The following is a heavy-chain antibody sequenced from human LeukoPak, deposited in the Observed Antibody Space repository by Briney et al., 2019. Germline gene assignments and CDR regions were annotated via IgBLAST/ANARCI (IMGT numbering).Heavy chain of an antibody. CDR1: GFTFSSYA. V-gene: IGHV3-23*01. CDR2: ISGSGGST. D-gene: IGHD2-15*01. J-gene: IGHJ2*01. Sequence: GGSLRLSCAASGFTFSSYAMSWVRQAQGPGLEWVSAISGSGGSTYYADSVKSRFTISRDNSKNTLYLQMTSLRAEDTAVYYCAKPVVAATREEIYWYFDLWGRGTLVTVSS. CDR3: AKPVVAATREEIYWYFDL.